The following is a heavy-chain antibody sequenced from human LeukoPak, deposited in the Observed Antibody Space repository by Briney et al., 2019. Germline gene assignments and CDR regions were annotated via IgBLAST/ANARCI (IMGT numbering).Heavy chain of an antibody. D-gene: IGHD3-3*01. V-gene: IGHV3-21*01. Sequence: GGSLRLSCAASGFTFSSYSMNWVRQAPGKGLEWVSSISSSSSYIYYAVSVKGRFTISRDNAKNSLYLQMNSLRAEDTAVYYCARGDPYYDFWSGSTGGYWGQGTLVTVSS. CDR2: ISSSSSYI. CDR1: GFTFSSYS. J-gene: IGHJ4*02. CDR3: ARGDPYYDFWSGSTGGY.